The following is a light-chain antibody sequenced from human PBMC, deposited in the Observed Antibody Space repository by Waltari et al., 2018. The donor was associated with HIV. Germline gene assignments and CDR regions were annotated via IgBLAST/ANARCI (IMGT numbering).Light chain of an antibody. V-gene: IGLV2-14*01. CDR2: EVS. CDR3: SSYTRTSTSE. J-gene: IGLJ3*02. Sequence: QSALTQPASVSGSPGQSITISCTGTSSDVGGYDYVSWYQQHPGKDPKLMIYEVSNRPPGVSNRFSGSMSGNTASLTISGLQAEDEADYYCSSYTRTSTSEFGGGTKLTVL. CDR1: SSDVGGYDY.